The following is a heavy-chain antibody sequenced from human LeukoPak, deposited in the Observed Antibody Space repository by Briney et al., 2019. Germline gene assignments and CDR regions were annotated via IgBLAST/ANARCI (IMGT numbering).Heavy chain of an antibody. D-gene: IGHD2-15*01. CDR1: GGSISSGDYY. CDR2: LYYSGST. V-gene: IGHV4-30-4*01. CDR3: ASGYCSGGSCYSEFPVDY. Sequence: SQTLSLTCTVSGGSISSGDYYWSWIRQPPGKGLGWLVYLYYSGSTYYNPSLKSRVTISVDTSKNQFSLKLSSVTAADTAVYYCASGYCSGGSCYSEFPVDYWGQGTLVTVSS. J-gene: IGHJ4*02.